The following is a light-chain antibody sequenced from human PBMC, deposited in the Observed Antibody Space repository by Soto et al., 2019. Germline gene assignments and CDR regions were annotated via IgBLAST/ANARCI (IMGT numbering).Light chain of an antibody. CDR3: QQSYNSPPLT. CDR1: QNIDMY. V-gene: IGKV1-39*01. J-gene: IGKJ4*01. Sequence: DILLTQSPSSLSASVGDRVTITCRASQNIDMYLSWYQQKPGRAPKLLIYAASTLQSGVPSRFSGSGSGTHFSLTISGLPPEDFATYFCQQSYNSPPLTFGAGTKVEI. CDR2: AAS.